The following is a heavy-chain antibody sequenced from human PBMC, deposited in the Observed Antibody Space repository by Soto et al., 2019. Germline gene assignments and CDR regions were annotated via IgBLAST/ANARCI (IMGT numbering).Heavy chain of an antibody. J-gene: IGHJ4*02. CDR2: INPNSGGT. CDR1: GYTFTCYY. Sequence: ASVKVSCKASGYTFTCYYMHWVRQAPGQGLEWMGWINPNSGGTNYAQKFQGWVTMTRDTSISTAYMELSRLRSDDTAVYYCARRIAAAGTDYFDYWGQGTLVTVSS. D-gene: IGHD6-13*01. V-gene: IGHV1-2*04. CDR3: ARRIAAAGTDYFDY.